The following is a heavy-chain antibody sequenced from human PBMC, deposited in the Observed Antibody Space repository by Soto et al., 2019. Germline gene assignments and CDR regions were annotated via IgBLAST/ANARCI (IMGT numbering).Heavy chain of an antibody. CDR1: GFTFSSYA. Sequence: EVQLLESGGGLVQPGGSLRLSCAASGFTFSSYAMSWVRQAPGKGLEWVSAISGSGGSTYYADSVKGRFTISRDNSKNTLYLQMNSLRAEDTAVYYCAKDTLDYGDYVGEVDYWGQGTLVTVSS. V-gene: IGHV3-23*01. D-gene: IGHD4-17*01. CDR2: ISGSGGST. J-gene: IGHJ4*02. CDR3: AKDTLDYGDYVGEVDY.